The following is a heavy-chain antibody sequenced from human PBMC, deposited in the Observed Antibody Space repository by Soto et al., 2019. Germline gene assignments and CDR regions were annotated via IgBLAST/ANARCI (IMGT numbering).Heavy chain of an antibody. CDR1: GFTFSKAW. V-gene: IGHV3-15*07. D-gene: IGHD2-15*01. J-gene: IGHJ6*02. Sequence: EVQLVESGGGLVKPGGSLRLSCAASGFTFSKAWMNWGRQAPGKGLEWVGRIKTNSEGGTTDYAAPVQGRFSLSRDDSRNTLSLQMNSLKTDDTAVYYCTTGSVEGVWCQGATVTVSS. CDR3: TTGSVEGV. CDR2: IKTNSEGGTT.